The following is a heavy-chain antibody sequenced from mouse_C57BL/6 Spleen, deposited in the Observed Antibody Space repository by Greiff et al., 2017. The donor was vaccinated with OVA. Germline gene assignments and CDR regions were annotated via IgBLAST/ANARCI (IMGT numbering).Heavy chain of an antibody. D-gene: IGHD1-2*01. J-gene: IGHJ2*01. CDR3: AREGLTAPDY. V-gene: IGHV1-42*01. CDR2: INPSTGGT. Sequence: VQLQQSGPELVKPGASVKISCKASGYSFTGYYMNWVKQSPEKSLEWIGEINPSTGGTTYNQKFKAKATLTVDKSSSTAYMQLKSLTSEDSAVYYCAREGLTAPDYWGQGTTLTVSS. CDR1: GYSFTGYY.